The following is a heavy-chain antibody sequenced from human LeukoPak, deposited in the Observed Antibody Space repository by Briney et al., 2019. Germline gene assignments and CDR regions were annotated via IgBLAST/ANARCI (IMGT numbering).Heavy chain of an antibody. Sequence: SETLSLTCTVSGGSISSSSYYWGWIRQPPGKGLEWIGSIYHSGSTNYNPSLKSRVTMSADKSKNQFSLKVSSVTAADTAVYFCARRRIDWLFDYWGQGTLVTVSS. V-gene: IGHV4-39*07. CDR3: ARRRIDWLFDY. CDR1: GGSISSSSYY. J-gene: IGHJ4*02. CDR2: IYHSGST. D-gene: IGHD3-9*01.